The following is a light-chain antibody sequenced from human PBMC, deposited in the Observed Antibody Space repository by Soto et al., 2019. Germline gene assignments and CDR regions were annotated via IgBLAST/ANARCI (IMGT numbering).Light chain of an antibody. J-gene: IGKJ1*01. CDR2: GAS. CDR3: QQYGSAPRT. CDR1: QSVSSNF. V-gene: IGKV3-20*01. Sequence: MVLTQSPGTLSLSPGERATLSCRASQSVSSNFLAWFQQKPGQAPRLLIYGASSRATGVPDRFSGGGSATDFTLTISRLEPEDFAVYYCQQYGSAPRTFGQGTKVE.